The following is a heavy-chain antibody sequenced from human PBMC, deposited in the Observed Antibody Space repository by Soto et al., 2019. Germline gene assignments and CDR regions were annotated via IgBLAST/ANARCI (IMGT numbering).Heavy chain of an antibody. Sequence: SETLSLTCTVSGGSISSYYWSWIRQPPGKGLEWIGYIYYSGSTNYNPSLKSRVTISVDTSKNQFSLKLSSVTAADTAVYYCARDQRYYYDSSGYFYYYYGMDVWGQGTTVTVS. D-gene: IGHD3-22*01. CDR1: GGSISSYY. CDR2: IYYSGST. V-gene: IGHV4-59*01. J-gene: IGHJ6*02. CDR3: ARDQRYYYDSSGYFYYYYGMDV.